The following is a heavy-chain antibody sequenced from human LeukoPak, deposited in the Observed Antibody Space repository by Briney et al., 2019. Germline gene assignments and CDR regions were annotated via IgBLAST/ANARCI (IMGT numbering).Heavy chain of an antibody. V-gene: IGHV3-7*01. CDR3: ARDESGDNDAFDI. CDR2: IKQDGSDK. J-gene: IGHJ3*02. D-gene: IGHD2-21*01. Sequence: PGDSLRLFCAASGFTFTKYWMTWVRQAPGKGLEWVGNIKQDGSDKNYMDSVKGRFTISRDNTKNSVYLQMNSLRVEDTAVYYCARDESGDNDAFDIWGRGTMVTVSS. CDR1: GFTFTKYW.